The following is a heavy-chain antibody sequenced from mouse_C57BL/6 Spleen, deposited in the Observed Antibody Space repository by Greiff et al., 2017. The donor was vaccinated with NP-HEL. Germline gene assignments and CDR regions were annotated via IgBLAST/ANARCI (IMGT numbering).Heavy chain of an antibody. J-gene: IGHJ4*01. Sequence: QVQLQQSGPGLVQPSQSLSITCTVSGFSLTSYGVHWVRQSPGKGLEWLGVIWRGGSTDYNAAFMSRLSITKDNSKSQVFFKMNSLQADDTARYYCAKNERDHYYAMDYWGQGTSVTVSS. V-gene: IGHV2-5*01. D-gene: IGHD3-3*01. CDR2: IWRGGST. CDR3: AKNERDHYYAMDY. CDR1: GFSLTSYG.